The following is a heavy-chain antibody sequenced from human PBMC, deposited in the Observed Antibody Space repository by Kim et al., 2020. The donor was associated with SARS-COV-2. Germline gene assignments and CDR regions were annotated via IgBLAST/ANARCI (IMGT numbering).Heavy chain of an antibody. Sequence: STNYADSGQGRFTISRDNAKNPLYLRMSSLRAVDTAVYYCAKLKQQQFDYWGQGTLVTGSS. D-gene: IGHD6-13*01. J-gene: IGHJ4*02. CDR3: AKLKQQQFDY. CDR2: ST. V-gene: IGHV3-23*01.